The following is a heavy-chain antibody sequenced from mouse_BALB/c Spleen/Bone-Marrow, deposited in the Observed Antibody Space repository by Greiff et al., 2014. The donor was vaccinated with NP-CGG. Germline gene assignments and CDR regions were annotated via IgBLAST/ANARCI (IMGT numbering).Heavy chain of an antibody. CDR1: GFSLTNYG. CDR2: IWAGGST. V-gene: IGHV2-9*02. D-gene: IGHD4-1*02. J-gene: IGHJ4*01. CDR3: ASTGAGAMDY. Sequence: VKLQESGPGLVAPSQSLSITCTVSGFSLTNYGIHWVRQPPGKGLERLGVIWAGGSTNYNSALMSRLSITKDNSKSQVFLKMNSLQTDDTAMYYCASTGAGAMDYWGQGTSVTVSS.